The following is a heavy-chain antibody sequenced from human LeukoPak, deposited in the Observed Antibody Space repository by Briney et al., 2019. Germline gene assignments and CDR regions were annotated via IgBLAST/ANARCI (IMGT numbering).Heavy chain of an antibody. V-gene: IGHV4-59*02. J-gene: IGHJ4*02. CDR1: GGSVSSYY. CDR2: IYYSGST. Sequence: SETLSLTCTVSGGSVSSYYWSWIRQPPEKGLEWIGYIYYSGSTSYNPSLKSRVSISVDTSNNQFSLKLTSVTAADTAVYYCARARRSGSYPSYFDYWGQGTLVTVSS. CDR3: ARARRSGSYPSYFDY. D-gene: IGHD3-22*01.